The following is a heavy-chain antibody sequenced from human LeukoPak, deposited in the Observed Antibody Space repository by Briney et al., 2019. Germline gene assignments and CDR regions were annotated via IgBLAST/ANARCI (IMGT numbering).Heavy chain of an antibody. D-gene: IGHD2-15*01. V-gene: IGHV4-4*07. CDR1: GGSISSYY. CDR2: IYTSGST. CDR3: ARGHCTSGSCSRWFDP. Sequence: KPSETLSLTCTVSGGSISSYYWSWIRQPAGKGLEWIGRIYTSGSTNYNPSLKSRVTISVDTSKNQFSLKLSSVAAADTAVYYCARGHCTSGSCSRWFDPWGQGTLVTVSS. J-gene: IGHJ5*02.